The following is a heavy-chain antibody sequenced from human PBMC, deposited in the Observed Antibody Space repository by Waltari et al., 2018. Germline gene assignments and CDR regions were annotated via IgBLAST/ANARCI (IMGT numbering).Heavy chain of an antibody. CDR1: GYSISSGYY. Sequence: QVQLQESGPGLVKPSETLSLTCAVSGYSISSGYYWGWIRQPPGKGLEWIGSIYHIGSTYYNPSLKSRVTISVDTSKNQFSLKLSSVTAADTAVYYCARENYGDYYWFDPWGQGTLVTVSS. CDR2: IYHIGST. J-gene: IGHJ5*02. D-gene: IGHD4-17*01. V-gene: IGHV4-38-2*02. CDR3: ARENYGDYYWFDP.